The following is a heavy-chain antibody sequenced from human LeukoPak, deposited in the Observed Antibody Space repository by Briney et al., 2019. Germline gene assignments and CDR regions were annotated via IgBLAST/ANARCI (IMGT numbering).Heavy chain of an antibody. V-gene: IGHV3-66*02. Sequence: GGSLRLSCAASGFTVSSNYMSWVRQGPGKGLECVSVISNDGDTYYADSVKGRFTISRDNSKNTLYLQMNSLRAEDTAVYYCAKARTRGYSYGSFDYWGQGTLVTVSS. CDR3: AKARTRGYSYGSFDY. CDR1: GFTVSSNY. J-gene: IGHJ4*02. D-gene: IGHD5-18*01. CDR2: ISNDGDT.